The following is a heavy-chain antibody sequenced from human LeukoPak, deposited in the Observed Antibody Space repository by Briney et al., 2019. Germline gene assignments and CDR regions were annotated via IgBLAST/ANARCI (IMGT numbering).Heavy chain of an antibody. CDR2: INPNSGGT. J-gene: IGHJ3*02. Sequence: ASVKVSCKASGYTFTGYYMHWVRQAPGQGLEWMGWINPNSGGTNYAQKFQGRVTMTRDTSISTAYMELSRLRSDDTAVYYCAREHVVYRGRIGAFDIWGQGTMVTVSS. V-gene: IGHV1-2*02. CDR1: GYTFTGYY. CDR3: AREHVVYRGRIGAFDI. D-gene: IGHD2-8*02.